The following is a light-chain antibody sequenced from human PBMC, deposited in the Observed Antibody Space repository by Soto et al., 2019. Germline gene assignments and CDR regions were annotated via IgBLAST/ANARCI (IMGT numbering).Light chain of an antibody. CDR3: QQYDSFLST. Sequence: DIQMTQSPSALSAPVRDRVVITCRTSQNSNRGLAWNQQKPGEAPKLLIFKASTANGGVPSRFSGSGAGTHFSLTISSLQPDDFATYYCQQYDSFLSTFGEGTKVDIK. CDR1: QNSNRG. J-gene: IGKJ4*02. CDR2: KAS. V-gene: IGKV1-5*03.